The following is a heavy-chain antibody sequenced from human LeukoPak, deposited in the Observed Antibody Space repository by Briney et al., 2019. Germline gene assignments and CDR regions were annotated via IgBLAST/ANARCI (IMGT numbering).Heavy chain of an antibody. Sequence: GGSLRLSCAASGFTFSDRYMDWLRQAPGKGLEWVGRTRNKANSYTTEYAASVKGRFTVSRDASKNSLHLQMNSLKTEDTAVYYCARASGNSTIRYYFDNWGQGTLVTVSS. CDR1: GFTFSDRY. V-gene: IGHV3-72*01. D-gene: IGHD3-3*01. CDR2: TRNKANSYTT. CDR3: ARASGNSTIRYYFDN. J-gene: IGHJ4*02.